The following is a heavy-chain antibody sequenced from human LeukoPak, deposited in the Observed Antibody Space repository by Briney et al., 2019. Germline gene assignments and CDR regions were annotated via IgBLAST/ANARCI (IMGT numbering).Heavy chain of an antibody. CDR3: ARQSGTYWGLDY. CDR2: MNVKTGAT. CDR1: GYTFTDYY. D-gene: IGHD1-26*01. Sequence: ASVTVSCKASGYTFTDYYIHWVRQAPGHGLEWLGWMNVKTGATSSAQKFPGRFTMTRDTSIGTASMEFSSLTSDDAAVYYCARQSGTYWGLDYWGQGTLVTVSS. J-gene: IGHJ4*02. V-gene: IGHV1-2*02.